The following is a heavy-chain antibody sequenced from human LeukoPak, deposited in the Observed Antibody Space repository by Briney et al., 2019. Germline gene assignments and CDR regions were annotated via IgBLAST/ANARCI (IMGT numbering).Heavy chain of an antibody. CDR3: AKEEMATIPVDY. V-gene: IGHV3-74*01. CDR2: INSDGSST. CDR1: GFTFSTYW. J-gene: IGHJ4*02. Sequence: GGSLRLSCAASGFTFSTYWMHWVRQAPGKGLVWVSRINSDGSSTWYADSEKGRFTISRDNSKNTLYLQMNSLRAEDTAVYYCAKEEMATIPVDYWGQGTLVTVSS. D-gene: IGHD5-24*01.